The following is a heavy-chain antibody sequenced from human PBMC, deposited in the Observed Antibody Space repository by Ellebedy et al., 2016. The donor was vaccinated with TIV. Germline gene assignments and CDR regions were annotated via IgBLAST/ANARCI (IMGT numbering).Heavy chain of an antibody. CDR1: GFTFSSYG. CDR3: ARDQRRGGYRNFDY. CDR2: ISYDGSNK. Sequence: GESLKISCAASGFTFSSYGMHWVRQAPGKGLEWVAVISYDGSNKYYADSVKGRFTISRDNSKNTLYLQMNSLRAEDTAVYYCARDQRRGGYRNFDYWGQGTLVTVSS. D-gene: IGHD5-24*01. V-gene: IGHV3-30*03. J-gene: IGHJ4*02.